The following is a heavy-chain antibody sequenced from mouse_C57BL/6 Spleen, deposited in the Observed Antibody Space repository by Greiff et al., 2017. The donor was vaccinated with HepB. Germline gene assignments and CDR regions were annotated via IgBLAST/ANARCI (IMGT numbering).Heavy chain of an antibody. CDR1: GYTFTSYW. D-gene: IGHD6-1*01. CDR2: IHPNSGST. J-gene: IGHJ4*01. CDR3: ARYSLEWAMDY. V-gene: IGHV1-64*01. Sequence: VKLQQSGAELVKPGASVKLSCKASGYTFTSYWMHWVKQRPGQGLEWIGMIHPNSGSTNYNEKFKSKATLTVDKSSSTAYMQLSSLTSEDSAVYYCARYSLEWAMDYWGQGTSVTVSS.